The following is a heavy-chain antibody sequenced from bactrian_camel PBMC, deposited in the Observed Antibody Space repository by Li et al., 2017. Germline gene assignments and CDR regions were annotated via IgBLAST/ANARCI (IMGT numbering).Heavy chain of an antibody. D-gene: IGHD3*01. V-gene: IGHV3S1*01. CDR1: GYTYRYTRYTISSDC. CDR2: ADSGGGIT. J-gene: IGHJ6*01. Sequence: HVQLVESGGGSVQAGGSLRLSCAASGYTYRYTRYTISSDCMGWFRQAPGKGLEWVSGADSGGGITYYTDSVKGRFTVSEDNAKKVLTLQLNNLKPDDTGVYYCAVADEIWVPYYGGCGAFGNWGQGTQVTVS. CDR3: AVADEIWVPYYGGCGAFGN.